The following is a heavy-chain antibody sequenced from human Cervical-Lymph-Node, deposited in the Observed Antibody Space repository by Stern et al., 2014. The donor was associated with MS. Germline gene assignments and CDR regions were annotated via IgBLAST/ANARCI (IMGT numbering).Heavy chain of an antibody. J-gene: IGHJ4*02. CDR2: ISYDGMYT. CDR1: GFTFSSYS. V-gene: IGHV3-30*04. Sequence: QVQLVQSGGGVVQPGRSLRLSCAASGFTFSSYSMHWVRQAPGKGLECVAVISYDGMYTYYGDSVKGRFTISRDNSKNTLYLQMNSLRAKDTAVYYCAKERTYDFWGGQFDYWGQGNLVTVSS. CDR3: AKERTYDFWGGQFDY. D-gene: IGHD3/OR15-3a*01.